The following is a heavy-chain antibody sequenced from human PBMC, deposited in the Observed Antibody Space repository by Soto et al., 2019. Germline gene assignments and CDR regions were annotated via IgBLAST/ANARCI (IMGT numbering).Heavy chain of an antibody. CDR3: AKGGWLDDY. Sequence: EVQLLESGGGLVQPGGSLSLSCAASGFTFSTYVMTGVRQAPGKGREWVSAISASGGDTYYADSVKGRFTISGDNSKNTLYLQMNSLRVEDTAIYYCAKGGWLDDYGAKGTLVTVSA. D-gene: IGHD6-19*01. CDR1: GFTFSTYV. V-gene: IGHV3-23*01. CDR2: ISASGGDT. J-gene: IGHJ4*02.